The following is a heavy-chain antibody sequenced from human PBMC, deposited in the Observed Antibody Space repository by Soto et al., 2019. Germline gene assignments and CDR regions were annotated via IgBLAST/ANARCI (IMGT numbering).Heavy chain of an antibody. Sequence: EVHLLESGGGLVQPGESLRLSCEASGFMFSTYGMSWVRQAPGKGLEWLSIISDDSSRTYYADSARGRFTVSRDNSKNTLYLHMNSLRAEDTAVYFCVWSYGDHGYWGRGTLVTVSS. CDR3: VWSYGDHGY. CDR2: ISDDSSRT. D-gene: IGHD4-17*01. J-gene: IGHJ4*02. V-gene: IGHV3-23*01. CDR1: GFMFSTYG.